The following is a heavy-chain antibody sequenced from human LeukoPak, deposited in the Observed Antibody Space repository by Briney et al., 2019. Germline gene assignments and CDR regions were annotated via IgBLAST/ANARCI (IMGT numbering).Heavy chain of an antibody. CDR1: GFTFSGYA. Sequence: GGTLRLSCVASGFTFSGYAMSWVRQPPGKGLEWVSAISGSGEGTYYADSVKGRFTIFRDNSKSTLFLQLNSLRAEDTAFYYCARAPGDLAAARLNYWGQGTLVTVSS. CDR3: ARAPGDLAAARLNY. D-gene: IGHD6-13*01. J-gene: IGHJ4*02. CDR2: ISGSGEGT. V-gene: IGHV3-23*01.